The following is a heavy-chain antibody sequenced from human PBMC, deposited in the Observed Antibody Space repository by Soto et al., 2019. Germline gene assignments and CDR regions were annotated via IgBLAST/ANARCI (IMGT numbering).Heavy chain of an antibody. CDR3: ARFFPPPVVFAY. J-gene: IGHJ4*02. Sequence: SGPTLVNPTQTLTLTCTFSGFSLSTSGVGVGWIRQPPGKALEWLALIYWDDDKRYSPSLKSRLTITKDTSKNQVVLTMTNMDPVDTATYYFARFFPPPVVFAYWGQGTLVPVSA. V-gene: IGHV2-5*02. D-gene: IGHD2-15*01. CDR1: GFSLSTSGVG. CDR2: IYWDDDK.